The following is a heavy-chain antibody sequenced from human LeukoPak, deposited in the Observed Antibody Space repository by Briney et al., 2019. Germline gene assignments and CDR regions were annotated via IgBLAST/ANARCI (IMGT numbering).Heavy chain of an antibody. CDR2: IYYSGST. V-gene: IGHV4-39*01. J-gene: IGHJ4*02. Sequence: SETLSLTCTVSGGSISSSSYYWGWIRQPPGKGLEWIGSIYYSGSTYYNPSLKSRVTISVDTSKNQFPLKLSSVTAADTAVYYCARRRGYSGYDGWGQGTLVTVSS. CDR3: ARRRGYSGYDG. CDR1: GGSISSSSYY. D-gene: IGHD5-12*01.